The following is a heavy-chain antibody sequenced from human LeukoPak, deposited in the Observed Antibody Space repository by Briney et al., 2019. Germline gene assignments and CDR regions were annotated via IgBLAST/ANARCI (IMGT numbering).Heavy chain of an antibody. CDR2: IYTSGST. V-gene: IGHV4-61*02. J-gene: IGHJ5*02. CDR3: AREDYDFWSGYYIGFDP. Sequence: SQTLSLTCTVSGGSISSGSYYWSWIRQPAGKGLEWIGRIYTSGSTNYNPSLKSRVTISVDTPKNQFSLKLSSVTAADTAVYYCAREDYDFWSGYYIGFDPWGQGTLVTVSS. D-gene: IGHD3-3*01. CDR1: GGSISSGSYY.